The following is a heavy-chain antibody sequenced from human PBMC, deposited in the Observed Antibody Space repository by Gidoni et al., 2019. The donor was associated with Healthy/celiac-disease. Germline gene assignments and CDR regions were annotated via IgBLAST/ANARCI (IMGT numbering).Heavy chain of an antibody. CDR2: INSDGSST. J-gene: IGHJ4*02. CDR3: AREGGYSGDETDY. D-gene: IGHD5-12*01. Sequence: EVPLVESGGGLVPPGGSLRLSCAASGFTFSSYWMPWVRQAQGKGLVWFSRINSDGSSTSYADSVKGRFTISRDNAKNTLYLQMNSLRAEDTAVYYGAREGGYSGDETDYWGQGTLVTVSS. V-gene: IGHV3-74*01. CDR1: GFTFSSYW.